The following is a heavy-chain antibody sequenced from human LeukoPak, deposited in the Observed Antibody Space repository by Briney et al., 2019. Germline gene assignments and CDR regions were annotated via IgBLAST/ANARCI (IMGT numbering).Heavy chain of an antibody. CDR1: GGSISSYY. CDR2: IYYSGST. J-gene: IGHJ3*02. Sequence: PSETLSLTCTVSGGSISSYYWSWIRQPPGKGPEWIGYIYYSGSTNYNPSLKSRVTISVDTSKNQFSLELTSVTAADTAVYYCARGFYSGSLFHDAFDIWGQGTMVTVSS. D-gene: IGHD6-13*01. CDR3: ARGFYSGSLFHDAFDI. V-gene: IGHV4-59*01.